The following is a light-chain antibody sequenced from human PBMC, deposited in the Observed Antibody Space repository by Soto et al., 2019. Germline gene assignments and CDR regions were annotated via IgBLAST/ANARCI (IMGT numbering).Light chain of an antibody. J-gene: IGKJ4*01. CDR1: QGISRY. V-gene: IGKV1-27*01. CDR2: AAS. CDR3: QKYNSAPLT. Sequence: EIQMTQSPSSLSASVGDRVTITCRASQGISRYLAWYQQKPGKVPKLLIYAASTLQSGVPSRFSGSGSGTDFTLTNSSLQPEDVATYYCQKYNSAPLTFGGGTKVEIK.